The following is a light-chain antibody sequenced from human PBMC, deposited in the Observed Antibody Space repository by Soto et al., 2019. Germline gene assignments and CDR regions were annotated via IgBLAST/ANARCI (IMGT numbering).Light chain of an antibody. CDR1: SSDVGGYNY. J-gene: IGLJ3*02. Sequence: QSVLTQPPSASGSPGQSVTISCTGTSSDVGGYNYVSWYQQHPGKAPKVMIYEVSKRPSGVPDRFSGSKSGNTASLTVSGLQAEDEADYYCSSYAGSTSVFGGGTQLTV. CDR3: SSYAGSTSV. CDR2: EVS. V-gene: IGLV2-8*01.